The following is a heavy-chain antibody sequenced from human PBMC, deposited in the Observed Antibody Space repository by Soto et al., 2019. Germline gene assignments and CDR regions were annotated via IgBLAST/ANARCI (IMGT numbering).Heavy chain of an antibody. CDR2: ISGSGGST. J-gene: IGHJ6*02. D-gene: IGHD2-2*02. V-gene: IGHV3-23*01. Sequence: EVQLLESGGGLVQPGGSLRLSCAASGFTFSSYAMSWVRQAPGKGLEWVSAISGSGGSTYYADSVKGRFTISRDNSKNTLYLQMNSLRAEDTAVYYPTGYCSSTSCYIDYYYYYGMDVWGQGTTVTVSS. CDR1: GFTFSSYA. CDR3: TGYCSSTSCYIDYYYYYGMDV.